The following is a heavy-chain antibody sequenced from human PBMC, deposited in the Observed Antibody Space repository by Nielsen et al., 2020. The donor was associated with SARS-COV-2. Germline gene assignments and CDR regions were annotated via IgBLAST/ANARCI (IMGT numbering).Heavy chain of an antibody. CDR2: INHSGST. V-gene: IGHV4-34*01. Sequence: SETLSLTCAVYGGSFSSYYWSWIRQPPGKGLEWIGEINHSGSTNYNPSLKSRVTISVDTSKNQFSLKLSSVTAADTAVYYCARGKCSSTSCYARWFDPWGQGTLVTVSS. CDR1: GGSFSSYY. D-gene: IGHD2-2*01. J-gene: IGHJ5*02. CDR3: ARGKCSSTSCYARWFDP.